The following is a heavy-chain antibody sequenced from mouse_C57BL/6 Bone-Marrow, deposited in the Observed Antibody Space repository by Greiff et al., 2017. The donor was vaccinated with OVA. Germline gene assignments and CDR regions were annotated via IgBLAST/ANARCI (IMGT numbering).Heavy chain of an antibody. CDR1: GYTFTSYW. V-gene: IGHV1-72*01. J-gene: IGHJ2*01. CDR2: IDPNSGGT. Sequence: QVQLQQPGAELVKPGASVKLSCKASGYTFTSYWMHWVKQRPGRGLEWIGRIDPNSGGTKYNEKFKSKATLTVDKPSSPAYMQLSSLTSEDSAVYYCARSPDSYYYGSRRVSIDYWGQGTTLTVSS. D-gene: IGHD1-1*01. CDR3: ARSPDSYYYGSRRVSIDY.